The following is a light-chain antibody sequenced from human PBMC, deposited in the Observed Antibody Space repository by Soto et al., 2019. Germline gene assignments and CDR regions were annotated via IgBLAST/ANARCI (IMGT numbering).Light chain of an antibody. J-gene: IGKJ1*01. CDR3: QQYHSYWT. V-gene: IGKV1-5*03. CDR2: KAS. CDR1: QSIRSW. Sequence: DIQMTQSPSTLSASVGDRVTITCRASQSIRSWLAWYEQXPGKAPKILIYKASSLESGVPSRFGGSGSGTEFTLTISSLQTDDFSTYYCQQYHSYWTFGQGTKVDIK.